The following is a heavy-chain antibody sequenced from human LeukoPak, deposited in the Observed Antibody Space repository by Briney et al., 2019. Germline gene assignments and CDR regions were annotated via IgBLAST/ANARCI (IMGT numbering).Heavy chain of an antibody. CDR1: GFTFSSYA. V-gene: IGHV3-30*04. Sequence: GGSLRLSCAASGFTFSSYAMHWVRQAPGKGLEWVAVISYDGSNKYYADSVKGRFTISRDNSKNTLYLQMNSLRAEDTAVYYCAKEGEGYSYGYGYYYYYMDVWGKGTTVTISS. J-gene: IGHJ6*03. CDR2: ISYDGSNK. D-gene: IGHD5-18*01. CDR3: AKEGEGYSYGYGYYYYYMDV.